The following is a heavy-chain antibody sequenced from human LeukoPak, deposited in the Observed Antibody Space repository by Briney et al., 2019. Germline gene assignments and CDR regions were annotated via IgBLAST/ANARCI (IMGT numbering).Heavy chain of an antibody. Sequence: ASVKVSCKASGYTFTTYAINWVRQAPGQGLEWMGWINTNTGNPTHAQGFTGRFVFSLDTSVSTAYLQISSLKAEDTAVYYCARGRGAVAGTGNTYYFDYWGQGTLVTVSS. V-gene: IGHV7-4-1*02. CDR1: GYTFTTYA. CDR3: ARGRGAVAGTGNTYYFDY. D-gene: IGHD6-19*01. CDR2: INTNTGNP. J-gene: IGHJ4*02.